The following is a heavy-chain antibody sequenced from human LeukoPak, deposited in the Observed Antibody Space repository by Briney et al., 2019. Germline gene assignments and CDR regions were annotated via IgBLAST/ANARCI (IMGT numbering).Heavy chain of an antibody. J-gene: IGHJ6*02. CDR1: GYTLTELS. CDR3: ATDNPLLSGSYYYGMDV. CDR2: FDPEDGET. Sequence: ASVKVSCKVSGYTLTELSMHWVRQAPGKGHEWMGGFDPEDGETIYAQKFQGRVTMTEDTSTDTAYMELSSLRSEDTAVYYCATDNPLLSGSYYYGMDVWGQGTTVTVSS. D-gene: IGHD3-10*01. V-gene: IGHV1-24*01.